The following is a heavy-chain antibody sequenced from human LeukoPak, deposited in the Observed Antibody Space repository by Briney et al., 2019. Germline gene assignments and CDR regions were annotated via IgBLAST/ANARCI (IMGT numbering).Heavy chain of an antibody. Sequence: WASVKVSCKASGYTFTGYGISWVRQAPGQGFEWMGWINTNARNPTYAQGFTGRFVFSLDTSVSTAYLQISSLKAEDTAVYYCARGGGNGIVWGQGTTVTVSS. CDR2: INTNARNP. CDR3: ARGGGNGIV. J-gene: IGHJ6*02. D-gene: IGHD2-15*01. V-gene: IGHV7-4-1*02. CDR1: GYTFTGYG.